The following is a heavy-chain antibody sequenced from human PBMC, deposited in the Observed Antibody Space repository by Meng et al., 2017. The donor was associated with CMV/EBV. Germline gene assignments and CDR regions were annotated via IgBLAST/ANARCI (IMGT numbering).Heavy chain of an antibody. D-gene: IGHD3-3*01. CDR2: IYYSGST. CDR3: ARDGQTNDFWSGQYYYYYYGMDV. Sequence: SETLSLTCNVSGGSISSSSYYWGWIRQPPGKGLEWIGSIYYSGSTYYNPSLKSRVTISVDTSKNQFSLKLSSVTAADTAVYYCARDGQTNDFWSGQYYYYYYGMDVWGQGTTVTVSS. J-gene: IGHJ6*02. V-gene: IGHV4-39*07. CDR1: GGSISSSSYY.